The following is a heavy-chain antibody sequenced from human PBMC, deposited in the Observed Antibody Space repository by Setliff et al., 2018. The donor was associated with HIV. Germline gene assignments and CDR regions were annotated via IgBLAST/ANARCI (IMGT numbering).Heavy chain of an antibody. D-gene: IGHD4-4*01. CDR1: GFTFSKAW. V-gene: IGHV3-53*01. Sequence: PGGSLRLSCATSGFTFSKAWMSWVRQAPGKGLEWVSVIYSGGSTYYADSVKGRFTISRDNSKNTLYLQMNSLRAEDTAVYYCAREGDDYKDEAGYFQHWGQGTLVTVSS. CDR3: AREGDDYKDEAGYFQH. J-gene: IGHJ1*01. CDR2: IYSGGST.